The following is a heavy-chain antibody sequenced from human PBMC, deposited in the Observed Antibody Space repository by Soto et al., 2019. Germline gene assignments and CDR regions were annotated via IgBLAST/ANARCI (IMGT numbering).Heavy chain of an antibody. J-gene: IGHJ4*02. D-gene: IGHD4-17*01. CDR2: IYQNGDT. V-gene: IGHV4-31*03. Sequence: QVQLQESGPGLVKPSQTLSLTCTVSGGPFSSGGYYWSWIRQEQGKGLEWIGYIYQNGDTSYNPSVKSRVTISADTAKTQFSLTLSSVTAADTAVYYCAGGDSTVSSVFDYWGQGMLVTVSS. CDR3: AGGDSTVSSVFDY. CDR1: GGPFSSGGYY.